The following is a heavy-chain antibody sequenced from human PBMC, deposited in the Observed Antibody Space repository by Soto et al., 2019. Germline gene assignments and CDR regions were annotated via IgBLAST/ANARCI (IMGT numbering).Heavy chain of an antibody. CDR2: ISFDGKIK. J-gene: IGHJ3*02. V-gene: IGHV3-30*03. CDR3: ATLASPPGFDI. CDR1: VFIFSSYG. D-gene: IGHD3-3*02. Sequence: GWSLRLSCASSVFIFSSYGMNWVRQAPGKGLEWVAVISFDGKIKYYADSVKGRFTISRDNSKNTLYLQINSLRAEDTAVYYCATLASPPGFDIWGQGTMVTVSS.